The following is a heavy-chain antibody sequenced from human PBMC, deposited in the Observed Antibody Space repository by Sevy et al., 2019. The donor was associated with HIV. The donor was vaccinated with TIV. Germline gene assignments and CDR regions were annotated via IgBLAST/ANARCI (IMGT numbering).Heavy chain of an antibody. V-gene: IGHV3-21*01. J-gene: IGHJ4*02. CDR3: ARGNCSGGSCFDY. D-gene: IGHD2-15*01. CDR2: ISSSSSYI. Sequence: GGSLRLSCAASGFTFSSYSMNWVRQTPGKGLEWVSSISSSSSYIYYADSVKGRFTISRDNAKNSLYLQMNSLRAEDTAVYYCARGNCSGGSCFDYWGQGTLLTVSS. CDR1: GFTFSSYS.